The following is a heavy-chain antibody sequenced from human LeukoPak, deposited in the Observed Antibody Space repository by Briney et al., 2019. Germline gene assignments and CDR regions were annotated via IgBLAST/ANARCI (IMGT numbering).Heavy chain of an antibody. CDR2: INPNSGGP. CDR1: GYTFTGYY. CDR3: ARLSSIRSSSWYPTDWFDP. V-gene: IGHV1-2*02. Sequence: ASVKVSCKASGYTFTGYYMHWVRQAPGQGLEWMGWINPNSGGPNYAQKSQGRVTMTRDTSISTAYMELSRLRSDDTAVYYCARLSSIRSSSWYPTDWFDPWGQGTLVTVSS. J-gene: IGHJ5*02. D-gene: IGHD6-13*01.